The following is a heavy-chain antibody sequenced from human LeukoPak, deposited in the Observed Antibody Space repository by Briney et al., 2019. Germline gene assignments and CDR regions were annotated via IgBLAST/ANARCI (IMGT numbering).Heavy chain of an antibody. D-gene: IGHD5-12*01. CDR1: VGTFSSYS. J-gene: IGHJ4*02. Sequence: SVKVSCKASVGTFSSYSIRGVRQAPGQGLAGMGGIIPIFGTANYAQKFQGRVTITADESTRTAYMELSSLRSEDTAVYYCAREGYSGYDSGYWGQGTLVTVPS. CDR2: IIPIFGTA. V-gene: IGHV1-69*13. CDR3: AREGYSGYDSGY.